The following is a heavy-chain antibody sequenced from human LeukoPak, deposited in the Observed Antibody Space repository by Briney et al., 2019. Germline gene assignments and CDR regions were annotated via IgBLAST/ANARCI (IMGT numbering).Heavy chain of an antibody. Sequence: GGSLRLSXAASGFTFSSYSMNWVRQAPGKGLEWVSSISSSSSYIYYADSVKGRFTISRDNAKNSLYLQMNSLRAEDTAVYYCAREGMVRGVIINWGQGTLVTVSS. V-gene: IGHV3-21*01. CDR3: AREGMVRGVIIN. D-gene: IGHD3-10*01. CDR2: ISSSSSYI. J-gene: IGHJ4*02. CDR1: GFTFSSYS.